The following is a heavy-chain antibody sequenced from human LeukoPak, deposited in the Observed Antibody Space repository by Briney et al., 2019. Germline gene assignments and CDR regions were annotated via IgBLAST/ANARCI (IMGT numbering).Heavy chain of an antibody. J-gene: IGHJ4*02. CDR2: IYYSGST. Sequence: TSETLSLTCTVSGGSISSYYWSWIRQPPGKGLEWIGYIYYSGSTNYNPSLKSRVTISVDTSKNQFSLKLSSVTAADTAVYYCVSLYYSHSSGPRFDWGQGTLVTVSS. CDR1: GGSISSYY. D-gene: IGHD3-22*01. V-gene: IGHV4-59*01. CDR3: VSLYYSHSSGPRFD.